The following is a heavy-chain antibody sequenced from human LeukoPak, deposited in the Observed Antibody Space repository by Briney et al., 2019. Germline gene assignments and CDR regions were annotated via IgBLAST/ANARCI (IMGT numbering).Heavy chain of an antibody. CDR1: GFTFSNAW. J-gene: IGHJ4*02. D-gene: IGHD3-10*01. CDR2: IKSKTDGGTT. Sequence: PGGSLRLSCAASGFTFSNAWMSWVRQAPGKGLEWVGRIKSKTDGGTTDYAAPVKGRFTISRDDSKNTLYLQMNSLKTEDTAVYYCTTGDVLWFGDPPFDYWGQGTLVTVSS. CDR3: TTGDVLWFGDPPFDY. V-gene: IGHV3-15*01.